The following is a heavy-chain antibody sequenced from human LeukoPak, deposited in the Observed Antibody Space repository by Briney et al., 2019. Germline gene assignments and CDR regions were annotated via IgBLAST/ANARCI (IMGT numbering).Heavy chain of an antibody. Sequence: PGGSLRLSCAASGFTFSSYAMSWVRQAPGKGLEWVSSISSSSSYIYYADSVKGRFTISRDNAKNSLYLQMNSLRAEDTAVYYCARDLGGSHNYWGQGTLVTVSS. J-gene: IGHJ4*02. CDR1: GFTFSSYA. CDR3: ARDLGGSHNY. V-gene: IGHV3-21*01. D-gene: IGHD1-26*01. CDR2: ISSSSSYI.